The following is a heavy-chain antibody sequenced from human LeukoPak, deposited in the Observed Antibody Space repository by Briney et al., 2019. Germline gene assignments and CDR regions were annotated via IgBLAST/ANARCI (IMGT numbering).Heavy chain of an antibody. V-gene: IGHV3-66*01. CDR1: RFTVSNNH. D-gene: IGHD6-19*01. CDR2: IYNGDNT. J-gene: IGHJ4*02. Sequence: GGSLRLSCVASRFTVSNNHMNWVRQAPGKGLEWVSVIYNGDNTYYADSVQGRFTISKDNSKNTLYLQMNSLRPEDTAVYFCARASRWLAFDNWGQGTLVTDSS. CDR3: ARASRWLAFDN.